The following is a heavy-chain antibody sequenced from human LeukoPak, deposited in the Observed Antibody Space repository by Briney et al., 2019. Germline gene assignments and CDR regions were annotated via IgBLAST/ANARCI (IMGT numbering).Heavy chain of an antibody. D-gene: IGHD3-3*01. CDR3: ARIPTIFGVVLHYYYMDV. J-gene: IGHJ6*03. CDR1: GFTFSDYY. V-gene: IGHV3-11*01. CDR2: ISSSGSTI. Sequence: GGSLRLSCAASGFTFSDYYMSWIRQAPGKGLEWVSSISSSGSTIYYADSVKGRFTISRDNAKNSLYLQMNSLRAEDTAVYYCARIPTIFGVVLHYYYMDVWGKGTTVTVSS.